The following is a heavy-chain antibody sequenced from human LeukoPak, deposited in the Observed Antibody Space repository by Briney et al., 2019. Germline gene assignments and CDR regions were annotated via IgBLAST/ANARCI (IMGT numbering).Heavy chain of an antibody. CDR1: GYSFTSYW. V-gene: IGHV5-10-1*01. CDR2: IDPSDSYT. D-gene: IGHD2-2*01. J-gene: IGHJ5*02. Sequence: GESLRISCKGSGYSFTSYWISWVRQMAGKGLEWMGRIDPSDSYTNYSPSFQGHVTISADKSISTAYLQWSSLKASDTAMYYCARLAKYCSSTSCYWWFDPWGQGTLVTVSS. CDR3: ARLAKYCSSTSCYWWFDP.